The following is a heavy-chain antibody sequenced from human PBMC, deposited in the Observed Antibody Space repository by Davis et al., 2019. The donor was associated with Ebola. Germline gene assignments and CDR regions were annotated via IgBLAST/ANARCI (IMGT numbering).Heavy chain of an antibody. CDR3: ARDVGRYGSGSYYKLEDY. J-gene: IGHJ4*02. D-gene: IGHD3-10*01. CDR1: GGSISSYY. V-gene: IGHV4-59*12. CDR2: INHSGST. Sequence: PGESLRLSCTVSGGSISSYYWSWIRQPPGKGLEWIGEINHSGSTNYNPSLKSRVTISVDTSKNQFSLKLSSVTAADTAVYYCARDVGRYGSGSYYKLEDYWGQGTLVTVSS.